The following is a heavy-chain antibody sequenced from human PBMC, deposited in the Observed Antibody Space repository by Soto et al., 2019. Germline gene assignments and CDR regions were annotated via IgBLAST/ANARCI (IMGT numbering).Heavy chain of an antibody. CDR2: INHSGST. CDR1: GGSFSGYY. V-gene: IGHV4-34*01. D-gene: IGHD3-10*01. J-gene: IGHJ4*02. CDR3: ARGPGYYYGSGSYSRPSFDY. Sequence: PSETLSLTCAVYGGSFSGYYWSWIRQPPGKGLEWIGEINHSGSTNYNPSLKSRVTISVDTSKNQFSLKLSSVTAADTAAYYCARGPGYYYGSGSYSRPSFDYWGQGTLVTVSS.